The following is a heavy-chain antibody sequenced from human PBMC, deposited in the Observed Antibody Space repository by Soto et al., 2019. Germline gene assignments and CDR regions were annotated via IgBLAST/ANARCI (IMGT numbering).Heavy chain of an antibody. Sequence: QIALKESGPTLVKPTQTLTLTCTFSGFSLTTSDMGVGWVRQPPGKALEWLALIYWDDDKRYSPSLKSRLTITKDTSKXQVXXXXXXXXPXXXXXXXXXXXXXGGXSCYFDCWGQGTLVTVSS. D-gene: IGHD2-15*01. CDR1: GFSLTTSDMG. CDR3: XXXXXGGXSCYFDC. V-gene: IGHV2-5*02. CDR2: IYWDDDK. J-gene: IGHJ4*02.